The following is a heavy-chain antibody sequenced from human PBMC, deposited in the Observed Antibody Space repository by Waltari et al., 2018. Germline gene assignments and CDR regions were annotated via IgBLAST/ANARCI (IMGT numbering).Heavy chain of an antibody. V-gene: IGHV4-39*07. J-gene: IGHJ4*02. CDR3: ARGDFAWELGVGFDY. CDR2: IYYSGST. D-gene: IGHD1-26*01. CDR1: GGSISSSSYY. Sequence: QLQLQESGPGLVKPSETLSLTCTVSGGSISSSSYYWGWIRQPPGKGLEWIGSIYYSGSTSYNPSLKSRVTISVDTSKNQFSLKLSSVTAADTAVYYCARGDFAWELGVGFDYWGQGTLVTVSS.